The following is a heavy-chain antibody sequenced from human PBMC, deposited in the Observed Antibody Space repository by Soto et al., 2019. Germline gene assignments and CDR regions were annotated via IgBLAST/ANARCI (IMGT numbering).Heavy chain of an antibody. D-gene: IGHD3-10*01. CDR2: IGVGGGDR. CDR3: ARVRFGELV. V-gene: IGHV3-23*01. CDR1: GFTFSSYA. Sequence: GGSLRLSCAASGFTFSSYAMSWVRQAPGKGLEWVSIIGVGGGDRYYPESVKGRFTISRDNSRDTLYLEMNSLRDEDTAVYYCARVRFGELVWGQGTLVTAPQ. J-gene: IGHJ4*02.